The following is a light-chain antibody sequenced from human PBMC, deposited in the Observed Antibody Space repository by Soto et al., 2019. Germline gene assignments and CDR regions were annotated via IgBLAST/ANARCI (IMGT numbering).Light chain of an antibody. V-gene: IGKV3-20*01. CDR3: QQYGSSLWT. CDR2: GAS. Sequence: DIQLTQSPGTLSLSLGKRATLSCRASQGISSSYLAWYQQRPGQAPRLLIYGASSRATGIPERFSGSGSGTDFTLTISRLEPEDFAVYYCQQYGSSLWTFGQGTKVDIK. J-gene: IGKJ1*01. CDR1: QGISSSY.